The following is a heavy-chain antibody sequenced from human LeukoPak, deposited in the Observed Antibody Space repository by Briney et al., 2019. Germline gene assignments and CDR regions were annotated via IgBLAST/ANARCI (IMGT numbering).Heavy chain of an antibody. V-gene: IGHV4-4*02. CDR2: IYHSGST. CDR3: ARGKDRRSFYNWFDP. J-gene: IGHJ5*02. CDR1: GGSISSSNW. Sequence: SETLSLTCAVSGGSISSSNWWSWVRQPPGKGLEWIGEIYHSGSTNYNPSLKSRVTISVDKSKNQFSLKLSSVTAADTAVYYCARGKDRRSFYNWFDPWGQGTLVTVSS. D-gene: IGHD2-15*01.